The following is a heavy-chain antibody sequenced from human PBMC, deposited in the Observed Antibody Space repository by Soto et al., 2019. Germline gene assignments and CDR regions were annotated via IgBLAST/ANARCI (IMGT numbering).Heavy chain of an antibody. J-gene: IGHJ4*02. CDR1: GFTVSSNY. CDR2: IYSGGSI. D-gene: IGHD3-22*01. Sequence: EVQLVESGGALVQPGGSLRLSCAASGFTVSSNYMSWVRQAPGKGLEWVSVIYSGGSIYYADSVKGRFIISRDNFKNTLYLQMNSLRAEDTAVYYCARGTYYDSSGYWFDYWGQGTLVTVSS. CDR3: ARGTYYDSSGYWFDY. V-gene: IGHV3-66*01.